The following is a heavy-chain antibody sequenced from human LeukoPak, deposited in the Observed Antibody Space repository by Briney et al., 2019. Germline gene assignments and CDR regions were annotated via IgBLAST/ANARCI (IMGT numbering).Heavy chain of an antibody. Sequence: GGSLRLSCAASRFTLTSFPMNWVSQAPGKGLEWVSFISASGSSTHYADSVKGRFTISRDNSNNTLYLQINSLRAEDAAAYYCAKGAQYDFWTGYTLEYFDVWGKGTLVTVSS. J-gene: IGHJ4*02. CDR2: ISASGSST. CDR3: AKGAQYDFWTGYTLEYFDV. CDR1: RFTLTSFP. D-gene: IGHD3-3*01. V-gene: IGHV3-23*01.